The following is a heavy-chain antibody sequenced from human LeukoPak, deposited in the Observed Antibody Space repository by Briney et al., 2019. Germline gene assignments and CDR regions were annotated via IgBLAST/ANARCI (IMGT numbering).Heavy chain of an antibody. CDR1: GGTFSSYA. J-gene: IGHJ4*02. Sequence: ASVKGSCKASGGTFSSYAISWVRQAPGQGLEWMGRIIPIFGIANYAQKFQGRITITADKSASTAYMELSSLRSEDTAVYYCASGYSYGDGTYYFDYWGQGTLVTVSS. V-gene: IGHV1-69*04. CDR3: ASGYSYGDGTYYFDY. D-gene: IGHD5-18*01. CDR2: IIPIFGIA.